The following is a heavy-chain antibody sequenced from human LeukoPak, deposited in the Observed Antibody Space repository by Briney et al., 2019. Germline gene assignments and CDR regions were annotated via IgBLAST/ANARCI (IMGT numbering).Heavy chain of an antibody. CDR3: AKDPTKTAMVARYFDY. V-gene: IGHV3-23*01. Sequence: GGSLRLSRAASGFTFSSYAMSWVRQAPGKGLEWVSAISGSGGSTYYADSVKGRFTISRDNSKNTLYLQMNSLRAEDTAVYYCAKDPTKTAMVARYFDYWGQGTLVTVSS. J-gene: IGHJ4*02. CDR1: GFTFSSYA. CDR2: ISGSGGST. D-gene: IGHD5-18*01.